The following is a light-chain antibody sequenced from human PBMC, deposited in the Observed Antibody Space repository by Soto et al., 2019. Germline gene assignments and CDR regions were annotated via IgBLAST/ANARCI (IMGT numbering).Light chain of an antibody. Sequence: EIVLTQSPATLSLSPGERATLSCRASQSVSSYLAWYQQKPGQAPRLLIYDASNRATGIPARFSGSGSGTDFTLTISSLEPEDVAVYYCQQRSNWWTFGQGTKGDIK. CDR1: QSVSSY. V-gene: IGKV3-11*01. CDR3: QQRSNWWT. CDR2: DAS. J-gene: IGKJ1*01.